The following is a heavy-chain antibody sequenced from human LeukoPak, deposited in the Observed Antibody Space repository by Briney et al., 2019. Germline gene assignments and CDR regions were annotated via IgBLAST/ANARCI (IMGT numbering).Heavy chain of an antibody. D-gene: IGHD3-16*02. CDR1: GFTFSSYE. CDR3: ARVPAGVIGMKDAFDI. Sequence: GGSLRLSCAASGFTFSSYEMNWVRQAPGKGLEWVSYISSSSSTIYYADSVKGRFTISRDNAKNSLYLQMNSLRAEDTAVYYCARVPAGVIGMKDAFDIWGQGTMVTVSS. V-gene: IGHV3-48*01. CDR2: ISSSSSTI. J-gene: IGHJ3*02.